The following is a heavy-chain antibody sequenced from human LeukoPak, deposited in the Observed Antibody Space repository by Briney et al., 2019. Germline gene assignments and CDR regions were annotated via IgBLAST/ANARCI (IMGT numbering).Heavy chain of an antibody. CDR3: ARGAGTTVYYIDV. V-gene: IGHV3-30*01. CDR1: GFTFSTFP. Sequence: GGSLRLSCAASGFTFSTFPMHWVRQAPGKGLQWLAVVSQDGAHTYSADSVKGRFTISRDNSKNMLFLQMNRLTTEDTAVYYCARGAGTTVYYIDVWGNGTTVTVS. D-gene: IGHD1-7*01. J-gene: IGHJ6*03. CDR2: VSQDGAHT.